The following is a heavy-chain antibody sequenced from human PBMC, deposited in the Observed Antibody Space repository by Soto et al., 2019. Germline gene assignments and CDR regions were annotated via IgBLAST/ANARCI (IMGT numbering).Heavy chain of an antibody. CDR1: GFTFRAYW. V-gene: IGHV3-74*01. Sequence: PGGSLRLSCVASGFTFRAYWMFWVRQAPGKGLVWVSRIDGDGTSTDYADSVRGRFTISRDNSKNTLYLQMNSLRDEDTAVYYCARDSDTAHGYTDYWGQGTLVTVSS. CDR3: ARDSDTAHGYTDY. D-gene: IGHD5-18*01. CDR2: IDGDGTST. J-gene: IGHJ4*02.